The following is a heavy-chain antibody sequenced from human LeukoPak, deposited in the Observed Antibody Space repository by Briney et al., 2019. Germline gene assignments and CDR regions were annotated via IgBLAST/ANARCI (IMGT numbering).Heavy chain of an antibody. Sequence: PGGSLRLSCAASGFTFSNYAMNWVRQAPGKGLEWVSYISSSGSPIYYADSVKGRFTISRDNAKNSLYLQMNSLRAEDTAVYYCARDTGSARLRSYSGAFDIWGQGTMVTVSS. CDR2: ISSSGSPI. J-gene: IGHJ3*02. D-gene: IGHD1-26*01. CDR1: GFTFSNYA. V-gene: IGHV3-48*03. CDR3: ARDTGSARLRSYSGAFDI.